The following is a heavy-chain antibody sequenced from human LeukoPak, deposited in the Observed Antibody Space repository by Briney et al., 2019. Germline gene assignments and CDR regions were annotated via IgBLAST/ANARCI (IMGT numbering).Heavy chain of an antibody. CDR3: AGRTGTLDY. Sequence: SETLPLTCTVSGGTISSYYWSWIRQPPGKGLEWIGYIYYSGSTNYNPTLKSRVTISVDTSKNPFSLKLSSVTAADTAVYYCAGRTGTLDYWGQGTLVTVSS. J-gene: IGHJ4*02. CDR1: GGTISSYY. CDR2: IYYSGST. D-gene: IGHD1-7*01. V-gene: IGHV4-59*08.